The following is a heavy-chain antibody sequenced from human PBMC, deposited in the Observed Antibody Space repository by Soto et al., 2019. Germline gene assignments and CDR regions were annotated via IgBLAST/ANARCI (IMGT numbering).Heavy chain of an antibody. J-gene: IGHJ5*02. V-gene: IGHV1-69*06. CDR2: IIPIFGTA. Sequence: SVKVSCKESGGTFSNFAISWARQAPGQGLEWMGGIIPIFGTAKYAQKFQGRVTITADKSTSTAYMELSSLRSEDTAVYYCARIWSGYYSPLSFDPWGQGTLVTVSS. CDR1: GGTFSNFA. D-gene: IGHD3-3*01. CDR3: ARIWSGYYSPLSFDP.